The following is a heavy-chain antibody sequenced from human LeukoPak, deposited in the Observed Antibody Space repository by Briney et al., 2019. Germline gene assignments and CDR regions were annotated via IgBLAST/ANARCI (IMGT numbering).Heavy chain of an antibody. Sequence: SETLSLTCTVSGDSISSYYWSWIRQPPGKGLEWIGNIFYSGSPNYNPSLKSRVTTSFDTSKNQFSLKLSFVTAADPAEYYCARVGHIVAAGTYDYWGQGTLVTVSS. CDR3: ARVGHIVAAGTYDY. CDR2: IFYSGSP. V-gene: IGHV4-59*12. CDR1: GDSISSYY. J-gene: IGHJ4*02. D-gene: IGHD6-13*01.